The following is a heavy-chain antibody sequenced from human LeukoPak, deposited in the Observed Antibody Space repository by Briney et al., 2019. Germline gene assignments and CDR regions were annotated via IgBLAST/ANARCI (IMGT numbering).Heavy chain of an antibody. D-gene: IGHD2-2*01. J-gene: IGHJ4*02. V-gene: IGHV3-21*01. CDR3: ARALPDIVVIPADAIDY. CDR1: GFTFSSYG. Sequence: GGSLRLSCAASGFTFSSYGMSWVRQAPGKGLEWVSAISSSGGSTYYADSVKGRFTVSRDNAKNSLYLQMNSLRAEDTAVYYCARALPDIVVIPADAIDYWGQGTLVTVSS. CDR2: ISSSGGST.